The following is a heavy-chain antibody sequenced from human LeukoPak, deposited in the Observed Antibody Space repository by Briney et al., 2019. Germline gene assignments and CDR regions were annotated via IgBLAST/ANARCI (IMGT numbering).Heavy chain of an antibody. V-gene: IGHV2-70*11. D-gene: IGHD5-24*01. J-gene: IGHJ4*02. CDR2: IHWDDDK. CDR1: GFSLSTSPMC. CDR3: ARTLFRDGYKEGPDY. Sequence: SGPALVKPTHTLTLTCTFSGFSLSTSPMCVSWIRRPPGKALEWLARIHWDDDKYYSTSLKTRLTISKDTSKNQVVLTMTNMDPVDTATYYCARTLFRDGYKEGPDYWGQGTLITVSS.